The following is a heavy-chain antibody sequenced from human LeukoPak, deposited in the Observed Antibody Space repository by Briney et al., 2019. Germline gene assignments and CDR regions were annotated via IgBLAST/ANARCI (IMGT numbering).Heavy chain of an antibody. D-gene: IGHD3-10*01. CDR2: IYHRETT. CDR1: GGSMSSGGYY. CDR3: ARDRGGLYSTGNWFDP. Sequence: PSETLSLTCTVSGGSMSSGGYYWNWIRQTLGKGLEYIGYIYHRETTYYNPSLKSRVIISLDGSRNQFSLKLTSVTAADTAVYYCARDRGGLYSTGNWFDPWGQGTLVTVSS. J-gene: IGHJ5*02. V-gene: IGHV4-30-2*01.